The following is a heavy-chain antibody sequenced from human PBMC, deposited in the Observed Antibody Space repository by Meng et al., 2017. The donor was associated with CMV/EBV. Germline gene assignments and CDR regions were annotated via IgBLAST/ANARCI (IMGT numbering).Heavy chain of an antibody. Sequence: ASVKVSCKASGYTFTGYYMHWVRQAPGQGLEWMGWINPNSGGTNYAQKFQGRVTMTRDTSISTAYMELSRLRSDDTAVYYCARDSSGWYVLRFDPWGQGTPVTVSS. V-gene: IGHV1-2*02. J-gene: IGHJ5*02. CDR3: ARDSSGWYVLRFDP. D-gene: IGHD6-19*01. CDR2: INPNSGGT. CDR1: GYTFTGYY.